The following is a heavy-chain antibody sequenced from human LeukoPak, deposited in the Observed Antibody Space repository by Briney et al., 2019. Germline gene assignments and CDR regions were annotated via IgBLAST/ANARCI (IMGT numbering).Heavy chain of an antibody. CDR2: ISYDGSNK. V-gene: IGHV3-30*18. CDR3: AKSRGVATIRYYFDY. Sequence: PGRSLRLSCAASGFTFSSYGMHGVRQAPGKGLEGVAVISYDGSNKYYADSVKGRFTISRDNSKNTLYLQMNSLRAEDTAVYYCAKSRGVATIRYYFDYWGQGTLITVSS. D-gene: IGHD5-12*01. J-gene: IGHJ4*02. CDR1: GFTFSSYG.